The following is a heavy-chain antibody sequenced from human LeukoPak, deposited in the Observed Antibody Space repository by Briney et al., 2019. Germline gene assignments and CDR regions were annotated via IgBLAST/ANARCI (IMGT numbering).Heavy chain of an antibody. Sequence: GGSLRLSCAASGFTVSSNYMSWVRQAPGKGLEWVTVISNDGSKYYVASVKGRFTISRDNSKNTLYLQMNSLRAEDTAVYYCARGGLYCSSTSRYLNYWGQGTLATLS. CDR2: ISNDGSK. V-gene: IGHV3-53*01. D-gene: IGHD2-2*01. J-gene: IGHJ4*02. CDR3: ARGGLYCSSTSRYLNY. CDR1: GFTVSSNY.